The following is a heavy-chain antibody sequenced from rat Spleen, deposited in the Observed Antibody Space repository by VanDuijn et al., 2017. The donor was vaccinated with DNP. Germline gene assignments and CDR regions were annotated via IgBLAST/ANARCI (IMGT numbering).Heavy chain of an antibody. D-gene: IGHD1-1*01. Sequence: EVRLVESGGGLVQPGRSLKLSCAASGFTFSDYFMAWVRQAPTKGLEWVAYIDYDGGITYYGDSVKGRFTISRDNAKSSLFLQMDSLRSEDTATYYCTTLITFMSGWSQGTSVTVSS. CDR2: IDYDGGIT. V-gene: IGHV5-20*01. J-gene: IGHJ4*01. CDR3: TTLITFMSG. CDR1: GFTFSDYF.